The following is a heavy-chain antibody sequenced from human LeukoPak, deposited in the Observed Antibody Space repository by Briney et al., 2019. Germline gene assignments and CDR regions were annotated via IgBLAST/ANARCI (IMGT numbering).Heavy chain of an antibody. CDR3: ARGFYYGSGSYYNGSYYYYGMDV. D-gene: IGHD3-10*01. CDR2: INHSGST. V-gene: IGHV4-34*01. CDR1: GGSFSGYY. J-gene: IGHJ6*02. Sequence: SETLSLTCAVYGGSFSGYYWSWIRQPPGKGLEWIGEINHSGSTNYNPSLKSRVTISVDTSKNQFSLKLSSVTAADTAVYYCARGFYYGSGSYYNGSYYYYGMDVWGQGTTVTVSS.